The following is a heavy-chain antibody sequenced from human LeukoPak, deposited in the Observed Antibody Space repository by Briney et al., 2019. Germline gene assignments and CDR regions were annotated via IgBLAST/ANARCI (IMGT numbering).Heavy chain of an antibody. J-gene: IGHJ4*02. CDR2: INPHSGGT. D-gene: IGHD2-8*01. CDR3: ASGGTNGVSYFDY. Sequence: ASVKVSCKASGYTFTGYYMHWVRQAPGQGPEWMGWINPHSGGTDYAQKFQGRVTMTRDTSISTAYMDLSRLRSDDTAVYYCASGGTNGVSYFDYWGQGTLVTVSS. V-gene: IGHV1-2*02. CDR1: GYTFTGYY.